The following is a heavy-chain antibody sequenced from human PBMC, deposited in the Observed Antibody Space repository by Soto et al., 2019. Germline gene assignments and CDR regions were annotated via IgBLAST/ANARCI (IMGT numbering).Heavy chain of an antibody. D-gene: IGHD6-13*01. CDR3: ARGDSSSWYYYYYGMDV. CDR1: GFTFSSYG. Sequence: QVQLVESGGGVVQPGRSLRLSCAASGFTFSSYGMHWVRQAPGKGLEWVAVIWYDGSNKYYADSVTGRFTISSDNSKNTLYLQMNSLRAEDTAVYYWARGDSSSWYYYYYGMDVCGQGTTVTVSS. CDR2: IWYDGSNK. V-gene: IGHV3-33*01. J-gene: IGHJ6*02.